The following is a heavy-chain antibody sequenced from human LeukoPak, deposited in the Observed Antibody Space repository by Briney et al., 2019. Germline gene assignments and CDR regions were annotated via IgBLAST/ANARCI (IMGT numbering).Heavy chain of an antibody. CDR2: IRTKSDGETV. Sequence: GGSLRLSCAASGFTFSSACLSWVRQAPGKGLEWVGRIRTKSDGETVDYAAPVKGRFTISRDDSKNTLFLQMYSLKTEDTAVYYCATPALGRRLYYYDYWGQGTLVTVSP. V-gene: IGHV3-15*07. CDR3: ATPALGRRLYYYDY. CDR1: GFTFSSAC. J-gene: IGHJ4*02. D-gene: IGHD3-16*01.